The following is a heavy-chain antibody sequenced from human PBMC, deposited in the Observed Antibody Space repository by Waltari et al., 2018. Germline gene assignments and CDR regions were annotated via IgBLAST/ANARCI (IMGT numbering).Heavy chain of an antibody. V-gene: IGHV4-39*01. D-gene: IGHD3-16*01. Sequence: QLQLQESGPGLVKPSETLSLTCTVSGGSISSTSYYWGWIRQPPGKGLEWSGSFYYGGKTYYNPSLQSRITRSVDTSKNQFSLKLNSVTAADTAVYYCARPCCVGGGALLSLDLWGQGTLVTVSS. CDR3: ARPCCVGGGALLSLDL. CDR1: GGSISSTSYY. CDR2: FYYGGKT. J-gene: IGHJ5*02.